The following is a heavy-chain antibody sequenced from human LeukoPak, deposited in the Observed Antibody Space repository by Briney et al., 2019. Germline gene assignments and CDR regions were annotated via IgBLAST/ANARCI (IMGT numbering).Heavy chain of an antibody. D-gene: IGHD5-12*01. V-gene: IGHV3-23*01. CDR3: AKGAYDYIEIGYFDS. CDR2: LIGSSGST. Sequence: GGSLRLSCAASGFTSTNYAMNWVRQAPGKGLEWVSVLIGSSGSTDYADSVKGRFTISRDNSKNTVFLQMNSLRAEDTAICYCAKGAYDYIEIGYFDSWGQGTLVTVSS. J-gene: IGHJ4*02. CDR1: GFTSTNYA.